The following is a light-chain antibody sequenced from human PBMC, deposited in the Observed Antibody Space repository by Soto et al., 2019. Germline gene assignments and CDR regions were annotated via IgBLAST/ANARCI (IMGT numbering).Light chain of an antibody. CDR1: QSISSW. Sequence: DIQMTQSPSTLSASVGDRVTLXXRASQSISSWLAWYQQKPGKAPQXLIYDASSLESGVPSRFSGSGSGTEFTLTISSLQPDDFATYYCQQYNSYSTFGQGTKVDIK. CDR3: QQYNSYST. V-gene: IGKV1-5*01. J-gene: IGKJ1*01. CDR2: DAS.